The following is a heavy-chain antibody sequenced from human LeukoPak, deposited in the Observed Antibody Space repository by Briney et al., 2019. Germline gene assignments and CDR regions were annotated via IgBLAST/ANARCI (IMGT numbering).Heavy chain of an antibody. D-gene: IGHD3-16*02. Sequence: ASVKVSCKASAYTCTGYYMHWVRQAPGQGLEWMGWINPNSGGTNYAQKFQGWVTMTRDTSISTAYMELSRLRSDDTAVYYCAVITFGGVIGPIDYWGQGTLVTVSS. CDR1: AYTCTGYY. CDR2: INPNSGGT. V-gene: IGHV1-2*04. J-gene: IGHJ4*02. CDR3: AVITFGGVIGPIDY.